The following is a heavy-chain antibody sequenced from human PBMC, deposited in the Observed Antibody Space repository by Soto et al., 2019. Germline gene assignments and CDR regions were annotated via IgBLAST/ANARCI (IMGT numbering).Heavy chain of an antibody. V-gene: IGHV4-31*03. J-gene: IGHJ3*02. CDR3: AREDSSGAPGAFDI. CDR1: GGSISSGGYY. CDR2: IYYSGST. D-gene: IGHD3-22*01. Sequence: QVQLQESGPGLVKPSQTLSLTCTVSGGSISSGGYYWSWIRQHPGKGLEWIGYIYYSGSTYYNPSLKSRVTXXVXTXXNQFSLKLSSVTAADTAVYYCAREDSSGAPGAFDIWGQGTMVTVSS.